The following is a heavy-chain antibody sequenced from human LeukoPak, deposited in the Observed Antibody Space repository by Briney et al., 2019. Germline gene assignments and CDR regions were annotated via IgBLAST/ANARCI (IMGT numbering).Heavy chain of an antibody. CDR3: ARGAERNYDFWSGYGYYFDY. Sequence: SETLSLTCTVSGGSVSSGSYYWSWIRQPPGKGLEWIGYIYYSGSTNYNPSLKSRVTISVDTSENQFSLKLSSVTAADTAVYYCARGAERNYDFWSGYGYYFDYWGQGTLVTVSS. D-gene: IGHD3-3*01. CDR1: GGSVSSGSYY. V-gene: IGHV4-61*01. J-gene: IGHJ4*02. CDR2: IYYSGST.